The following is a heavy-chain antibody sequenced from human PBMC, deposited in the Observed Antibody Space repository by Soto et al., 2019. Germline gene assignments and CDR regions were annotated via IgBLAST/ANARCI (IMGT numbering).Heavy chain of an antibody. CDR3: ARRVPRDFDY. CDR1: GGSFSGYY. V-gene: IGHV4-34*01. Sequence: SETLSLTCAVYGGSFSGYYWSWIRQPPGKGLEWIGEINHSGSTNYNPSLKSRLTISVDTSKNQFSRKLSSVTAADTAVYYCARRVPRDFDYWGQGTLVTVSS. J-gene: IGHJ4*02. CDR2: INHSGST.